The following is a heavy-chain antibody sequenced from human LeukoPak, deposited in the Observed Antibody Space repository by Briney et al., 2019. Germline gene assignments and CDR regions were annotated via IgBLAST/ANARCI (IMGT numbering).Heavy chain of an antibody. CDR2: IYYGGST. Sequence: SETLSLTCTVSGGSISSYYWSWIRQPPGKGLEWIGYIYYGGSTNYNPSLKSRVTISVDTSKNQFSLKLSSVTAADTAVYYCARHLNPRHSGSYYFDYWGQGTLVTVSS. CDR1: GGSISSYY. D-gene: IGHD1-26*01. CDR3: ARHLNPRHSGSYYFDY. J-gene: IGHJ4*02. V-gene: IGHV4-59*08.